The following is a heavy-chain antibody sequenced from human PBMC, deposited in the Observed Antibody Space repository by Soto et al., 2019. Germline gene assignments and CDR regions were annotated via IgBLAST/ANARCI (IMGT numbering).Heavy chain of an antibody. CDR1: GGTFSSYA. CDR2: IIPIFGTA. CDR3: ARVTAQLSAVAAIY. D-gene: IGHD6-19*01. Sequence: SVKVSCKASGGTFSSYAISWVRQAPGQGLEWMGGIIPIFGTANYAQKFQGRVTITADESTSTAYMELSSLRSEDTAVYYCARVTAQLSAVAAIYWGQGTLVTVSS. J-gene: IGHJ4*02. V-gene: IGHV1-69*13.